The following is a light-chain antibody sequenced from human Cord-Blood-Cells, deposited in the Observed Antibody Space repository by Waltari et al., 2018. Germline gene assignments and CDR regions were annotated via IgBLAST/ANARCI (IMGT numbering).Light chain of an antibody. Sequence: EIVLTQSPATLSLSPGERATLACRASQSVSSYLAWYQQKPGQAPRLLIYDASNRATGIPARFSGSGSGTDFTHTISSREPEDFAVYYCQQRSNWPLTFGPGTKVDIK. CDR1: QSVSSY. J-gene: IGKJ3*01. CDR2: DAS. CDR3: QQRSNWPLT. V-gene: IGKV3-11*01.